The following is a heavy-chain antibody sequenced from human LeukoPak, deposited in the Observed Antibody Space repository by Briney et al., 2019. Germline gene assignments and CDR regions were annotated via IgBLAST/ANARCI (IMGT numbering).Heavy chain of an antibody. CDR1: GYTFTGYY. CDR2: INPNSGGT. V-gene: IGHV1-2*02. Sequence: ASVKVSCKASGYTFTGYYMHWVRQAPGQGLEWMGWINPNSGGTNYAQKFQGRVTMTRDTSISTAYMELSRLRSDDTAVYYCARGGRYSSGWYGNWYFDLWGRGTLVTVSS. CDR3: ARGGRYSSGWYGNWYFDL. D-gene: IGHD6-19*01. J-gene: IGHJ2*01.